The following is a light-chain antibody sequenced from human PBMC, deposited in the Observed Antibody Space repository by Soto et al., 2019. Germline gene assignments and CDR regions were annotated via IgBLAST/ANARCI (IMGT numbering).Light chain of an antibody. CDR3: HQYDSWT. CDR1: QSVSSSY. V-gene: IGKV3-20*01. Sequence: EIVMTQSPGTLSLSPGERATLSCRASQSVSSSYLAWYQQKPGQAPRLLISGASSRATGIPDRFSGSGSGTDFTLTISRLEPEDFAVYYCHQYDSWTFGQGTKVDIK. J-gene: IGKJ1*01. CDR2: GAS.